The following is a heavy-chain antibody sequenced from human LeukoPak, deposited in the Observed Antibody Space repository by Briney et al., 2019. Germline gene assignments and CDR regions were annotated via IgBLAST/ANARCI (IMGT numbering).Heavy chain of an antibody. CDR2: INSDGRTT. D-gene: IGHD4-17*01. V-gene: IGHV3-74*01. Sequence: GGSLRLSCAASGFSFSIFWMHWVRQVPGKGLLWVSGINSDGRTTGYADSVKGRFTISRDNAKNTVDLQMNSLRAEDTAVYYCARGGYGAHMGWGQGTLVTVSS. CDR1: GFSFSIFW. CDR3: ARGGYGAHMG. J-gene: IGHJ4*02.